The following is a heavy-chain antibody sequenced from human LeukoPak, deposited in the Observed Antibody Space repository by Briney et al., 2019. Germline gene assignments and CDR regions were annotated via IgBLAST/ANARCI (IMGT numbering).Heavy chain of an antibody. V-gene: IGHV3-7*03. CDR3: ARQPFDY. Sequence: GGSLRLSCAASGFTFSSYWMSWVRQAPGKGLEWVANINQDGSAKYYVDAVKGRFTISRDNAKNSLYLQMNSLRADDTALYYCARQPFDYWGQGTLVTVSS. CDR2: INQDGSAK. J-gene: IGHJ4*02. CDR1: GFTFSSYW.